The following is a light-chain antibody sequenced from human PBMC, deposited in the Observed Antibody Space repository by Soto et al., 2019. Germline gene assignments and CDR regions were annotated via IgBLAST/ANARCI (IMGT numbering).Light chain of an antibody. V-gene: IGLV2-14*01. Sequence: QSALTQPASVSGSPGQSITISCTGTSSDVGGYNYVSWYQQHPGKAPKLMIYEVSNRPSGVSNRLSGSKSGNTASLTISGLQAEDEADYYCSSYTSSSTLNYVFGTGTKLTVL. J-gene: IGLJ1*01. CDR2: EVS. CDR1: SSDVGGYNY. CDR3: SSYTSSSTLNYV.